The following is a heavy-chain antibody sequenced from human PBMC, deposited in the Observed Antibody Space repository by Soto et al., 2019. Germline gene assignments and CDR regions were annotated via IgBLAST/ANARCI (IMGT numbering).Heavy chain of an antibody. V-gene: IGHV1-2*04. J-gene: IGHJ6*03. Sequence: QVQLVQSGAEVRKPGASVTVSCRSSGDSFNDYYIHWVRQAPGQGLEWMGWINTNRGVTKYAQKFQGWVSMNRDTSIRTVYMQLSRLRSVDTAVYYCARESGGATATLDYYYFYMDVWGTGTTVTVSS. CDR1: GDSFNDYY. CDR2: INTNRGVT. CDR3: ARESGGATATLDYYYFYMDV. D-gene: IGHD5-12*01.